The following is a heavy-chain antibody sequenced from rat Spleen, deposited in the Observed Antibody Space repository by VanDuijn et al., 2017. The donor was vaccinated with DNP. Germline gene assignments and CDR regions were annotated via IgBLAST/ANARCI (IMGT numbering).Heavy chain of an antibody. Sequence: QVQLKESGPGLVQPSQTLSLTCIVSGFSLTDYSIHWVRQPPGKGLEWVGAIWSGGSTDYNSALKSRLSISRDTSKNQIFLKMNSLQTDDTGTYYCTREGRGTEFDYWGRGVMVTVSS. CDR2: IWSGGST. J-gene: IGHJ2*01. V-gene: IGHV2-19*01. CDR3: TREGRGTEFDY. D-gene: IGHD4-3*01. CDR1: GFSLTDYS.